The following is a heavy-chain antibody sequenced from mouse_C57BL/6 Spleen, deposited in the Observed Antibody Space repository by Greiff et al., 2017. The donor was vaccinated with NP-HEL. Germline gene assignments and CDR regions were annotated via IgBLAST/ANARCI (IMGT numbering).Heavy chain of an antibody. D-gene: IGHD2-4*01. Sequence: VQLQQSGPELVKPGASVKLSCKASGYTFTSYDINWVKQRPGQGLEWIGWIYTRDGSTKYNEKFKGKATLTVDTSSSTAYMELHSLTSEDSAVYFCAREGDDYGSFAYWGQGTLVTVSA. CDR3: AREGDDYGSFAY. J-gene: IGHJ3*01. CDR2: IYTRDGST. V-gene: IGHV1-85*01. CDR1: GYTFTSYD.